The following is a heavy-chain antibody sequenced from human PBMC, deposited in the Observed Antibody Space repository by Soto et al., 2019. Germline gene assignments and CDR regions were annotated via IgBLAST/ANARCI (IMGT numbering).Heavy chain of an antibody. CDR3: ARNGTLAGYSYGMDV. V-gene: IGHV1-69*06. J-gene: IGHJ6*02. CDR2: IIPIFDTA. CDR1: GGMFSEYT. Sequence: SVKVSCKASGGMFSEYTINWVRQAPGQRLEWMGGIIPIFDTANYAEKFQGRVTITADKSTSTSYMEVSSLRSEDTAVDYCARNGTLAGYSYGMDVWGQGTMVTVSS. D-gene: IGHD1-1*01.